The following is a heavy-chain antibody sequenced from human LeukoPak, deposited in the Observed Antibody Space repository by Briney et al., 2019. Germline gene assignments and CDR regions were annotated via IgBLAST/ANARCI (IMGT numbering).Heavy chain of an antibody. CDR2: IYYSGTT. J-gene: IGHJ5*02. D-gene: IGHD2-2*02. V-gene: IGHV4-39*01. Sequence: PSESLSLTCSVSGGSINSNNYYWGWIRQPPGKGLEWIGSIYYSGTTYYNTSLKSRVTISVDTSKNQFSLKLGFVTAADTAVYYCARLLPLYSRGYNWFDPWGQGTLVTVSS. CDR1: GGSINSNNYY. CDR3: ARLLPLYSRGYNWFDP.